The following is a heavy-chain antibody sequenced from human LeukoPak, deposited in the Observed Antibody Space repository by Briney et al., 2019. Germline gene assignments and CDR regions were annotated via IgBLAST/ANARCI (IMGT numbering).Heavy chain of an antibody. D-gene: IGHD6-13*01. CDR1: GYTFTGYY. Sequence: ASVKVSCKASGYTFTGYYMHWVRQAPGQGREWMGWINPNSGGTNYAQKFQGRVTMTRDTSISTDYMAMSRLRSDDTAVYYCARWYSSSWYPYYYYYMDVWGKGTTVTVSS. J-gene: IGHJ6*03. CDR2: INPNSGGT. CDR3: ARWYSSSWYPYYYYYMDV. V-gene: IGHV1-2*02.